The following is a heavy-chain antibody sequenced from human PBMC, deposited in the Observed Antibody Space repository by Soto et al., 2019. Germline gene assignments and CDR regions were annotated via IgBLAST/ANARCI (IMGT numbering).Heavy chain of an antibody. CDR1: GLTFGSRA. J-gene: IGHJ5*01. CDR2: ITDTGGDA. V-gene: IGHV3-23*01. CDR3: ARGSTDSYPGSRIFDF. D-gene: IGHD3-10*01. Sequence: EVQLLESGGDLVQPGGSLRLSCVASGLTFGSRAMSWVRQAPGEGVVWVSTITDTGGDAKYADSVRGRFTISRDNSEKTRVIQTSSLRADDSTVYYCARGSTDSYPGSRIFDFWGRGIRVTVSS.